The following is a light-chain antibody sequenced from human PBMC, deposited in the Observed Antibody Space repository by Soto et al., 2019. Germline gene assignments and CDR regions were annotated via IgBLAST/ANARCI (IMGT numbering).Light chain of an antibody. V-gene: IGKV3-11*01. Sequence: EIVLTQSPATLSLSPGERATLSCRASQSVSSYLAWYQQKPGQAPRLLVYDASNRATGIPARFSGSGSGTDFTLTIASLEPEDFAVYYCQQRGKWPRTFGQGTKLEIK. CDR3: QQRGKWPRT. CDR1: QSVSSY. CDR2: DAS. J-gene: IGKJ2*01.